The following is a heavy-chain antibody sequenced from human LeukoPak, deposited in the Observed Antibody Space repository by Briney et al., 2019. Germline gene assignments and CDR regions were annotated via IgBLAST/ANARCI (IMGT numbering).Heavy chain of an antibody. CDR2: IKSKTDGGTT. CDR1: GFTFSNAW. D-gene: IGHD5-18*01. Sequence: GGSLRLSCAASGFTFSNAWMSWVRQAPGKGLEWVGRIKSKTDGGTTDYAAPVKGRFTISRDDSKNTLYLQMNSLKTEDTAVYYCTTSEESGYSYGRPATKSRLDAFDIWGQGTMVTVSS. V-gene: IGHV3-15*01. CDR3: TTSEESGYSYGRPATKSRLDAFDI. J-gene: IGHJ3*02.